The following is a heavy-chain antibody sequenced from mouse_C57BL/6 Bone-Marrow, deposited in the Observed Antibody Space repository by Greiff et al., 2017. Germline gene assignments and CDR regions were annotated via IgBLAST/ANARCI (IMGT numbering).Heavy chain of an antibody. CDR3: ARYIPTVGSMDY. Sequence: EVKLMESGGGLVQPGGSLSLSCAASGFTFTDYYMSWVRQPPGKALEWLGFIRNKANGYTTEYSASVKGRFTISRDNSQSILYLQMNALRAEDSATYYCARYIPTVGSMDYWGQGTSVTVSS. J-gene: IGHJ4*01. CDR2: IRNKANGYTT. V-gene: IGHV7-3*01. D-gene: IGHD1-1*01. CDR1: GFTFTDYY.